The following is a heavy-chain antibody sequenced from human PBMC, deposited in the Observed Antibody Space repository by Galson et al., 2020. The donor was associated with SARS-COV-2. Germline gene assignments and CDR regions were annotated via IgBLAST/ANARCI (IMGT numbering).Heavy chain of an antibody. Sequence: MPGKGLEWMGIIYPGDSDTRYSPSFQGQVTISADKSISTAYLQWSSLKASDTAMYYCATSSIPLGLGIWGQGTMVTVSS. V-gene: IGHV5-51*01. CDR3: ATSSIPLGLGI. J-gene: IGHJ3*02. D-gene: IGHD2-2*02. CDR2: IYPGDSDT.